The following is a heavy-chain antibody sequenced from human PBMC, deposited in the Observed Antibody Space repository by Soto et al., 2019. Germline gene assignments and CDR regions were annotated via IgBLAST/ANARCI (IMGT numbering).Heavy chain of an antibody. Sequence: SETLSLTCTVSGGSISSGGYYWSWIRQHPGKGLEWIGYIYYSGSTYYNPSLKSRVTISVDTSKNQFSLKLSSVTAADTAVYYCARCNNQSKYRKVWFDPWGQGTLVTVSS. CDR3: ARCNNQSKYRKVWFDP. D-gene: IGHD1-20*01. J-gene: IGHJ5*02. CDR2: IYYSGST. CDR1: GGSISSGGYY. V-gene: IGHV4-31*03.